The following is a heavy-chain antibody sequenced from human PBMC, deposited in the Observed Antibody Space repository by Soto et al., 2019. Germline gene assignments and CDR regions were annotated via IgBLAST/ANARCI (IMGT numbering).Heavy chain of an antibody. CDR3: ARIPSIDYAVAYAFDI. D-gene: IGHD4-17*01. V-gene: IGHV3-30-3*01. Sequence: QVQLVESGGGVVQPGRSLRLSCAASGFTFSSYAMHWVRQAPGKGLEWVAVISYDGSNKYYADSVRGRFTISRDNSKNTRYLQMNSLRAEDTAVYYCARIPSIDYAVAYAFDIWGQGTMVTVSS. CDR1: GFTFSSYA. CDR2: ISYDGSNK. J-gene: IGHJ3*02.